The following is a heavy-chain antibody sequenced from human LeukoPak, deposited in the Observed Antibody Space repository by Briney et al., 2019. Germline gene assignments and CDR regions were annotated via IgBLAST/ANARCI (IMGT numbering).Heavy chain of an antibody. D-gene: IGHD4-23*01. Sequence: SETLSLTCTVSGGSINSYYWSWIRQPPGKGLEWIGYIYYSGSTNYNPSLKSRVTISVDTSKNQFSLKLSSVSAADTAVYYCARVGGGNYYYYGMDVWGQGTTVTVSS. CDR2: IYYSGST. CDR1: GGSINSYY. CDR3: ARVGGGNYYYYGMDV. V-gene: IGHV4-59*01. J-gene: IGHJ6*02.